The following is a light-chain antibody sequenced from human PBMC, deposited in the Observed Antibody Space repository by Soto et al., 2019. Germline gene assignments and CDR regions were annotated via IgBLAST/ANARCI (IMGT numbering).Light chain of an antibody. V-gene: IGLV1-44*01. CDR3: AAWDDSRNGGV. CDR1: SSNIGSNL. CDR2: NNN. J-gene: IGLJ1*01. Sequence: QSVLTQPPSASGTPGQRVTISCSGSSSNIGSNLVNWYQQFPGTAPKLLIYNNNQRPSGFPGRFSGSKSGTSASLAVSGLQSEDEADYYCAAWDDSRNGGVFGTETKVTVL.